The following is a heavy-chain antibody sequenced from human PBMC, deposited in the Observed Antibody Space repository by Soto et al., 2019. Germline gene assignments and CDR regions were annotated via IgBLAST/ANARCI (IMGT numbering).Heavy chain of an antibody. CDR2: IYYSGST. D-gene: IGHD4-17*01. J-gene: IGHJ5*02. V-gene: IGHV4-30-4*01. Sequence: PSETLSLTCTVSGGSISSAHYYWSWIRQPPGKGLEWIGYIYYSGSTYYNPSLKGRVTISVDTSKNQFSLKLSSVTAADTAVYYCARVVTMVTTYWFDPWGQGTLVTVSS. CDR1: GGSISSAHYY. CDR3: ARVVTMVTTYWFDP.